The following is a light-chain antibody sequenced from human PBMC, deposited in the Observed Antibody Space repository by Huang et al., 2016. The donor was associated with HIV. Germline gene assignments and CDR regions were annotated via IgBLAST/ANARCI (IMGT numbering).Light chain of an antibody. CDR2: SAS. J-gene: IGKJ4*01. Sequence: DIVMTQSPDSLFVSLGERATITCRSSQSIFFYSNSRHCLAWYQQKPGHPPKLLISSASDREFGVPDRVSGSGSETDFTLTISNLQAEDAATYYCQQYYSTPLSFARGTKVEI. CDR3: QQYYSTPLS. CDR1: QSIFFYSNSRHC. V-gene: IGKV4-1*01.